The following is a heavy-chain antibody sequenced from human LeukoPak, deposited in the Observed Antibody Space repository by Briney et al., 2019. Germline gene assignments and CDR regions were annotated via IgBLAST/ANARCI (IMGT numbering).Heavy chain of an antibody. CDR2: ISGSGGST. CDR3: AKIPGHIAARPRFDY. J-gene: IGHJ4*02. V-gene: IGHV3-23*01. Sequence: PGGSLRLSCAASGFTFSSYAMSWVRQAPGKGVEGVSAISGSGGSTYYADSVKGRFTISRDNSKNTVYLEMNSLRAEATALYYCAKIPGHIAARPRFDYWGQGTLVTVSS. D-gene: IGHD6-6*01. CDR1: GFTFSSYA.